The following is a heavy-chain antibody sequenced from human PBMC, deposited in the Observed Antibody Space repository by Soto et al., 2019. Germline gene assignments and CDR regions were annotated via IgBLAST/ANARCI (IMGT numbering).Heavy chain of an antibody. J-gene: IGHJ6*02. CDR1: GGNFRSEA. CDR2: IIPMLSTP. Sequence: ASVKVSCKASGGNFRSEAISWVRQAPGHGLEWMGRIIPMLSTPHYAQKFQGRVTIIADESTTTVNMEMRGLTYEDTAVYYCARAQFSDILTADDYGMDVCGQGTSVIVSS. D-gene: IGHD3-9*01. V-gene: IGHV1-69*11. CDR3: ARAQFSDILTADDYGMDV.